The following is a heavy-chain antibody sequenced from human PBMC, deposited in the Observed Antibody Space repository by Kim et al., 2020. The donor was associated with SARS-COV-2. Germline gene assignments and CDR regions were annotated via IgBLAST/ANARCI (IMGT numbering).Heavy chain of an antibody. J-gene: IGHJ6*02. CDR3: AINAVLWFGELFYYYYGMDV. D-gene: IGHD3-10*01. Sequence: SVKVSCKASGGTFSSYAISWVRQAPGQGLEWMGGIIPIFGTANYAQKFQGRVTITADESTSTAYMELSSLRSEDTAVYYCAINAVLWFGELFYYYYGMDVWGQGTTVTVS. V-gene: IGHV1-69*13. CDR2: IIPIFGTA. CDR1: GGTFSSYA.